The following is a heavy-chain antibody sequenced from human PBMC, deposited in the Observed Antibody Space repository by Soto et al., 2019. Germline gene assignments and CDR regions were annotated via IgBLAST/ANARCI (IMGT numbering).Heavy chain of an antibody. D-gene: IGHD3-3*01. J-gene: IGHJ6*02. CDR2: ISYDGNNK. V-gene: IGHV3-30-3*01. CDR3: ARGTTIFGVVIHYYYYGMDV. Sequence: QVQLVESGGGVVQPGRSLRLSCAASGFTFSSYAMHWVRQAPGKGLEWVAVISYDGNNKYYADSVKGRFTISRDNSKNTXYXXMNSLRAEDTAVYYCARGTTIFGVVIHYYYYGMDVWGQGTTVTVSS. CDR1: GFTFSSYA.